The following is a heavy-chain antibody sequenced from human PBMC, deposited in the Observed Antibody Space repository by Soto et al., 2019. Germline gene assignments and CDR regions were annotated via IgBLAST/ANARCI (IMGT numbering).Heavy chain of an antibody. V-gene: IGHV4-59*08. CDR2: IYYSGST. CDR3: ARGENYYDSSGYYIWFDP. J-gene: IGHJ5*02. Sequence: PSETLSLTCTVSGGSISSYYWSWIRQPPGKGLEWIGYIYYSGSTNYNPSLKSRVTISVDTSKNQFSLKLSSVSAADTAVYYFARGENYYDSSGYYIWFDPWGQGTLVTVSS. CDR1: GGSISSYY. D-gene: IGHD3-22*01.